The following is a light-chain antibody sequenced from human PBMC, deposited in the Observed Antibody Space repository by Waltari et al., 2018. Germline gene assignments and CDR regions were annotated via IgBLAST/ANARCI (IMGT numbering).Light chain of an antibody. V-gene: IGLV2-8*01. CDR2: EVS. J-gene: IGLJ2*01. Sequence: QSALTQPPSASGSPGQSVTISCTGTYSDIGGYDFVSWYQKHPGKAPKVIIYEVSKRPSVVPDRFSVFKSGNTASLTVFVLRADDEAFYFCCFFSVSNSLFFGCWSKLTFL. CDR1: YSDIGGYDF. CDR3: CFFSVSNSLF.